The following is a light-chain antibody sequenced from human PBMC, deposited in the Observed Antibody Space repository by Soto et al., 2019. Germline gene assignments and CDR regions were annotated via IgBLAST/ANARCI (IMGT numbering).Light chain of an antibody. V-gene: IGLV2-18*02. Sequence: QSALTQPPSVSGSPGQSVTISCTGTSADVGIYNRVAWYQQPPGTSPKLVICDVSNRPSGVPDRFSGSKSGSTAYLTISGLQAEDEADYYCSSYTTSNTYVFGTGTKLTVL. J-gene: IGLJ1*01. CDR2: DVS. CDR1: SADVGIYNR. CDR3: SSYTTSNTYV.